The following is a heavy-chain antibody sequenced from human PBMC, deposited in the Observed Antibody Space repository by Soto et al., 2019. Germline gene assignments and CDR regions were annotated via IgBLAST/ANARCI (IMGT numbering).Heavy chain of an antibody. CDR1: GYTFSTYT. D-gene: IGHD1-26*01. Sequence: ASVKVSCKASGYTFSTYTITWVRQAPGQGLEWMGIINPSGGATSYAQKFQGRVTMTRDTSTSTVYMELSSLRSEDTAVYYCARALYSGSYYLFDYWGQGTLVTVSS. CDR3: ARALYSGSYYLFDY. J-gene: IGHJ4*02. CDR2: INPSGGAT. V-gene: IGHV1-46*03.